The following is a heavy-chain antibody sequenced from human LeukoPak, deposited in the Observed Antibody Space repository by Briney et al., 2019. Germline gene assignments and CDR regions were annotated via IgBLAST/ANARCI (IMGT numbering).Heavy chain of an antibody. CDR3: ARDRYDFWSGYYTPAAFDI. CDR2: IYYSGST. J-gene: IGHJ3*02. D-gene: IGHD3-3*01. V-gene: IGHV4-39*07. CDR1: GGTISSSSYY. Sequence: SGTLSLTCTVSGGTISSSSYYWGWIRHPPGKGLEWIGSIYYSGSTYYNPSLKSRVPISVATSKNQFSLKLTSVTAADTAVYYCARDRYDFWSGYYTPAAFDIWGQGTMVTVSS.